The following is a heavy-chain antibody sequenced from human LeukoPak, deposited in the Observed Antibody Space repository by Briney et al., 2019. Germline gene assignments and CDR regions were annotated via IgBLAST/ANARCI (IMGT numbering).Heavy chain of an antibody. CDR2: INDSGRT. D-gene: IGHD4-17*01. Sequence: SETLSLTCTVSGGSISSSSYYWSWIRQPPGKWLEWIGEINDSGRTNYNASLKSRVTISVDTSKKQFSLKLSSVTAADTAVYYCARHLDYGDYYYMDVWGKGTTVTISS. CDR3: ARHLDYGDYYYMDV. J-gene: IGHJ6*03. CDR1: GGSISSSSYY. V-gene: IGHV4-39*07.